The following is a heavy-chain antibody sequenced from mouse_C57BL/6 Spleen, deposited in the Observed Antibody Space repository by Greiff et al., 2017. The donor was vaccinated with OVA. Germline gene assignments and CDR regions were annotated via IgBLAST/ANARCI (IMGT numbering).Heavy chain of an antibody. D-gene: IGHD1-1*01. CDR3: ARENYYGSSYANYAMDY. J-gene: IGHJ4*01. V-gene: IGHV1-22*01. Sequence: VQLKESGPELVKPGASVKMSCKASGYTFTDYNMHWVKQSHGKSLEWIGYINPNNGGTSYNQKFKGKATLTVNKSSSTAYMELRSLTSEDSAVYYCARENYYGSSYANYAMDYWGQGTSVTVSS. CDR2: INPNNGGT. CDR1: GYTFTDYN.